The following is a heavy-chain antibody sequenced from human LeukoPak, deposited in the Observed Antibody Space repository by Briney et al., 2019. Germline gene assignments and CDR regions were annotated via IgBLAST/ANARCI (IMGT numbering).Heavy chain of an antibody. CDR2: IYHSGST. CDR1: GGSISSGGYS. Sequence: SQTLSLTCAVSGGSISSGGYSWSWIRQPPGKGLEWIGYIYHSGSTYYNPSLKSRVTISVDRSKNQFSLKLSSVTAADTAVYHCARLGYYLDRSAYYVYYFDYWGQGTLVTVSS. D-gene: IGHD3-22*01. CDR3: ARLGYYLDRSAYYVYYFDY. J-gene: IGHJ4*02. V-gene: IGHV4-30-2*01.